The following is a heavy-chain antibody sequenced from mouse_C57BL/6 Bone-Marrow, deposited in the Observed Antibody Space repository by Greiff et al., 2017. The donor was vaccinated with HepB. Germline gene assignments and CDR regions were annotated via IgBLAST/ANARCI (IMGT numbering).Heavy chain of an antibody. CDR2: ISSGGDYI. Sequence: EVHLVESGEGLVKPGGSLKLSCAASGFTFSSYAMSWVRQTPEKRLEWVAYISSGGDYIYYADTVKGRFTISRDNARNTLYLQMSSLKSEDTAMYYCTREGWDVSPYWYFDVWGTGTTVTVSS. CDR3: TREGWDVSPYWYFDV. D-gene: IGHD3-3*01. J-gene: IGHJ1*03. V-gene: IGHV5-9-1*02. CDR1: GFTFSSYA.